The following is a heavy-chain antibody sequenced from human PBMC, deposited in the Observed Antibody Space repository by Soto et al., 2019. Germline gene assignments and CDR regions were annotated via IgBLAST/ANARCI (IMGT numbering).Heavy chain of an antibody. Sequence: PGGSLRLSCAASGFTFSSYGMHWVRQAPGKGLEWVAVIWYDGSNKYYADSVKGRFTISRDNSKNTLYLQMNSLRAEDTAVYYCARDRSITMTWVPPFDYWGQGTLVTVSS. V-gene: IGHV3-33*01. CDR3: ARDRSITMTWVPPFDY. CDR1: GFTFSSYG. CDR2: IWYDGSNK. D-gene: IGHD3-22*01. J-gene: IGHJ4*02.